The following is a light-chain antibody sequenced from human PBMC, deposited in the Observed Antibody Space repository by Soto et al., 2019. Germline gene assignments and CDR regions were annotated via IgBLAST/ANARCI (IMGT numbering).Light chain of an antibody. J-gene: IGLJ2*01. Sequence: QSALTQPASVSGSPGQSITISCTGTSSDVGGYNYVSWYQQHPGKAPKLMIYDVSNRPSGVSYRFSGSKSGNTASLIISGLQAEDEADYYCRSYTSSSTLVFGGGTKLTVL. CDR2: DVS. V-gene: IGLV2-14*01. CDR3: RSYTSSSTLV. CDR1: SSDVGGYNY.